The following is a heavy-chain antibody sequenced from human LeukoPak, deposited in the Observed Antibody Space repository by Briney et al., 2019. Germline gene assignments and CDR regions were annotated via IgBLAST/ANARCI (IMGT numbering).Heavy chain of an antibody. V-gene: IGHV3-7*01. Sequence: GGSLRLSCAASGFTFSGHWMSWVRQAPGKGLEWVANINQGGSDKYYVDSVKSRFTISRDNANNLLYLQMNSLRGEDTAVYYCTRDRSRAEDDWGQGTLVTVSS. J-gene: IGHJ4*02. CDR1: GFTFSGHW. CDR2: INQGGSDK. D-gene: IGHD1-14*01. CDR3: TRDRSRAEDD.